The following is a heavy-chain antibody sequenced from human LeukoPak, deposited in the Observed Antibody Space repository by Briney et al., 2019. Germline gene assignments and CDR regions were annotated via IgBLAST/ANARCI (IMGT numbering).Heavy chain of an antibody. V-gene: IGHV1-69*13. D-gene: IGHD1-26*01. CDR1: GGTFSSYA. CDR3: ARGVGATPDFDY. CDR2: IIPIFGTA. J-gene: IGHJ4*02. Sequence: SVKVSCKASGGTFSSYAISWVRQAPRQGLEWMGGIIPIFGTANYAQKFQGRVTITADESTSTAYMELSSLRSEDTAVYYCARGVGATPDFDYWGQGTLVTVSS.